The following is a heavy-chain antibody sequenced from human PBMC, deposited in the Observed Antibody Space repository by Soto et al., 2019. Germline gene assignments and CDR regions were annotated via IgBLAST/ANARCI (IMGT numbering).Heavy chain of an antibody. CDR1: GGSILNGGHY. V-gene: IGHV4-31*03. J-gene: IGHJ4*02. CDR2: IFFSGNT. CDR3: ARDNYGGMLDC. Sequence: SETLSLTCTVSGGSILNGGHYWTWIRQHPGKGLEWSGRIFFSGNTHYNPALKSRLTFSLDTAKNQFSLKLTSVTAADTAIYYCARDNYGGMLDCWGPGTLVTVSS. D-gene: IGHD4-17*01.